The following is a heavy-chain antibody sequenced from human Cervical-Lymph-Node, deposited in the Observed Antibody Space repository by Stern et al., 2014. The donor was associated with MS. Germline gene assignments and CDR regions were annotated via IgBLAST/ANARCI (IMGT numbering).Heavy chain of an antibody. CDR1: GYTFTGYY. J-gene: IGHJ4*02. V-gene: IGHV1-2*06. CDR3: ARGYCSGGSCYHRAY. D-gene: IGHD2-15*01. Sequence: MQLVESGAEVKKPGASVKVSCKASGYTFTGYYMHWVRQAPGQGLEWMGRINPNSGGTNYAQKFQGRVTMTRDTSISTACMELSRLRSDDTAVYYCARGYCSGGSCYHRAYWGQGTLVTVSS. CDR2: INPNSGGT.